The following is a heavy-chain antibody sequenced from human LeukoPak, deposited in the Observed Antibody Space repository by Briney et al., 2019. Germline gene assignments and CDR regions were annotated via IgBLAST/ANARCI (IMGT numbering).Heavy chain of an antibody. CDR2: ISGSGSSP. CDR1: GFTFSSDA. CDR3: AKGRLWGRGGYHSYYMDV. D-gene: IGHD3-16*01. Sequence: GGSLSLSCEASGFTFSSDAMNWVRQAPGKGLEWVSAISGSGSSPYYADSVKGRFTVSRDNTKNTLYLQMSSLRVEDTALYYCAKGRLWGRGGYHSYYMDVWGKGTAVTISS. J-gene: IGHJ6*03. V-gene: IGHV3-23*01.